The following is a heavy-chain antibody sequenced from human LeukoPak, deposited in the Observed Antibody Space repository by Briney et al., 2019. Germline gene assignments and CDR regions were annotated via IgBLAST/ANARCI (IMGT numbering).Heavy chain of an antibody. D-gene: IGHD3-10*01. CDR1: GDSIRSYF. CDR3: ARYGSERTHKHFDY. J-gene: IGHJ4*02. CDR2: IHSSGST. Sequence: SEALSLTRIVSGDSIRSYFWSWLGQPPGEGLEWVGYIHSSGSTSYNLSLKSRVTISVDTSKNQFSLKLSSVIAADTAVYYCARYGSERTHKHFDYWGQGTLVTVSS. V-gene: IGHV4-59*01.